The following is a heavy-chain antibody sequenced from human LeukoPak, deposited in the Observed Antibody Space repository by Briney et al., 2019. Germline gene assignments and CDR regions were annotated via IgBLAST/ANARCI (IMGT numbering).Heavy chain of an antibody. CDR2: IYDSGST. Sequence: PSETLSLTCTVSGGSISTYYWSWIRQSPGKAMEWIGYIYDSGSTNYNPSLKSRVTISLDTSKNQFSLKLRFMTAADTAVYFCARLATPLSWFDPWGQGTLVTVSS. CDR3: ARLATPLSWFDP. D-gene: IGHD2-15*01. J-gene: IGHJ5*02. V-gene: IGHV4-59*01. CDR1: GGSISTYY.